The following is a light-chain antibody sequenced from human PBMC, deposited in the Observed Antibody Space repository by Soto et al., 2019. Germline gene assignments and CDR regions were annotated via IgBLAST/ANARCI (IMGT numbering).Light chain of an antibody. J-gene: IGLJ2*01. V-gene: IGLV2-23*02. CDR3: SSYAGSNNLV. Sequence: QSALTQPASVSGSPGQSITISCTGTSSDVGSYNLVSWYQQHPGKAPKLLISDVTKRPSWVPDRFSGSKSGSTASLTISELQAEDEADYYCSSYAGSNNLVFGGGTKVTVL. CDR1: SSDVGSYNL. CDR2: DVT.